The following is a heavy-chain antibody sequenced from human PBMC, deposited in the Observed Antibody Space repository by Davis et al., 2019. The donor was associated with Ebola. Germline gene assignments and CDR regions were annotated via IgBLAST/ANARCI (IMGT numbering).Heavy chain of an antibody. Sequence: SVQVSCKTSGGSFSGHPISWVRQAPRQGLEWMGGIIPIFDTPHYAQKFQGRITITADASTSTAYMELSSLRSGDTATYFCARDFDGGNYYFDYWGPGTPVTVSS. D-gene: IGHD3-9*01. J-gene: IGHJ4*02. CDR3: ARDFDGGNYYFDY. V-gene: IGHV1-69*13. CDR2: IIPIFDTP. CDR1: GGSFSGHP.